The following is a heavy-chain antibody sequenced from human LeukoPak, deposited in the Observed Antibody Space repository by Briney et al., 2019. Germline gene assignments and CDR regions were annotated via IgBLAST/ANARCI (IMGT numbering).Heavy chain of an antibody. CDR2: IWSDGSIK. D-gene: IGHD3-10*01. V-gene: IGHV3-33*01. CDR3: ATWFYYGSGSYIDY. Sequence: PGGSLRISCEVSGFTFNSRGMHWVRQAPGKGLVWVAVIWSDGSIKYYADSVKGRFSISRDNSKNTLFLHMNTLRAEDTAMYYCATWFYYGSGSYIDYWGQGTLVTVSS. J-gene: IGHJ4*02. CDR1: GFTFNSRG.